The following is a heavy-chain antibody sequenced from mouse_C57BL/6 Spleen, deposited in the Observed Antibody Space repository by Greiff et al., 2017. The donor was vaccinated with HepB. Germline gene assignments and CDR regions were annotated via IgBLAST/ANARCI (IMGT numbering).Heavy chain of an antibody. V-gene: IGHV1-85*01. CDR1: GYTFTSYD. CDR3: ARKAPGLVTYFDY. D-gene: IGHD2-13*01. J-gene: IGHJ2*01. CDR2: IYPRDGST. Sequence: VQLQQSGPELVKPGASVKLSCKASGYTFTSYDINWVKQRPGQGLEWIGWIYPRDGSTKYNEKFKGKATLTVDTSSSTAYMELHSLASEDSAVYFCARKAPGLVTYFDYWGQGTTLTVSS.